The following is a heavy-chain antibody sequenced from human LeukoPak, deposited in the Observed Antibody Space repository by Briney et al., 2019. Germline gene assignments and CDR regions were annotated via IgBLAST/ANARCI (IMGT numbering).Heavy chain of an antibody. D-gene: IGHD2-8*01. CDR3: AKRITVSAGYYLDS. V-gene: IGHV3-23*01. J-gene: IGHJ4*02. Sequence: GGSLTLSCVGSGFSFSSFAMSRVRQAPGKGLEWVSTVSGGGAYTYYADSVKGRFTVSRDDSKSMHFLQMNSLRPEDTALYFCAKRITVSAGYYLDSWGQGTLVTVSS. CDR1: GFSFSSFA. CDR2: VSGGGAYT.